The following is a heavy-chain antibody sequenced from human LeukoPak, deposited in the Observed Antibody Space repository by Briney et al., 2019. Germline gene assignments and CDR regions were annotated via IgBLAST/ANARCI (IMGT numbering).Heavy chain of an antibody. CDR1: GGSISNGSYY. J-gene: IGHJ4*02. V-gene: IGHV4-61*02. CDR2: IYTSGST. D-gene: IGHD6-19*01. Sequence: PSETLSLTCTVSGGSISNGSYYWSWIRQPAGKGLEWIGRIYTSGSTNYNPSLKSRVTISVDTSKNQFSLKLSSVTAADTAVYYCARGDSSGWYHFDYWGQGTLVTVSS. CDR3: ARGDSSGWYHFDY.